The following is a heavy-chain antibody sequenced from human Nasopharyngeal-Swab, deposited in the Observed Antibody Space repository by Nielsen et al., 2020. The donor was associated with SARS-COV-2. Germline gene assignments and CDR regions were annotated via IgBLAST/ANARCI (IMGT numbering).Heavy chain of an antibody. Sequence: ASVKVSCKASGYIFNYYGVSWVRQAPGQGLEWMGWISGHNGNTNYAQKLQGRVTMTTDTSTSTVYMELRSLRSDDTAVYFCARTGEGDIYGSTWSVHYAMDVWGQGTTVTVSS. CDR2: ISGHNGNT. CDR1: GYIFNYYG. CDR3: ARTGEGDIYGSTWSVHYAMDV. V-gene: IGHV1-18*01. J-gene: IGHJ6*02. D-gene: IGHD5-18*01.